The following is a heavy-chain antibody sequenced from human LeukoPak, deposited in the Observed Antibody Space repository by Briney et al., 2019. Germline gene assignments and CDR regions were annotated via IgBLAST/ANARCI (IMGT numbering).Heavy chain of an antibody. CDR2: FDPEDGET. V-gene: IGHV1-24*01. CDR1: GYTLTELS. D-gene: IGHD7-27*01. Sequence: ASVKVSCKVSGYTLTELSMHWVRQAPGKGLEWMGGFDPEDGETIYAQKFQDRVTITRDTSASTAYMELSSLRSEDTAVYYCARAHWGYFDYWGQGTLVTVSS. CDR3: ARAHWGYFDY. J-gene: IGHJ4*02.